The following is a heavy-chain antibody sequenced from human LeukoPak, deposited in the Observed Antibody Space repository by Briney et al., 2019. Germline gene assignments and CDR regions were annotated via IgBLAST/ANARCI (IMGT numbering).Heavy chain of an antibody. CDR2: IRYDGSNK. CDR1: GFTFSSYG. J-gene: IGHJ4*02. CDR3: AKDGPFLTGYYKGAYFDY. V-gene: IGHV3-30*02. D-gene: IGHD3-9*01. Sequence: GGSLRLSCAASGFTFSSYGMHWVRRAPGKGLEWVAFIRYDGSNKYYADSVKGRFTISRDNSKNTLYLQMNSLRAEDTAVYYCAKDGPFLTGYYKGAYFDYWGQGTLVTVSS.